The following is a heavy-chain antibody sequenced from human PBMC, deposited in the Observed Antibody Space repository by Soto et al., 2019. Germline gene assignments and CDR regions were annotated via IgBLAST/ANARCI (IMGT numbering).Heavy chain of an antibody. CDR3: AAEVTSDAFDF. CDR2: ISGNSGYI. D-gene: IGHD2-21*02. J-gene: IGHJ3*01. CDR1: GFSFSKFA. V-gene: IGHV3-21*06. Sequence: LRLSCAASGFSFSKFAMNWVRQAPGKGLEWVSSISGNSGYIFYADSLKGRFTTSRDNARNSVYLQMDSLRAEDTAVYYCAAEVTSDAFDFWGQGAVVTVSS.